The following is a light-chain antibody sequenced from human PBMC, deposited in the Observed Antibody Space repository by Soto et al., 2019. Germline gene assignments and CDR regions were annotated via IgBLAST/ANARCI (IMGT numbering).Light chain of an antibody. CDR2: NTV. CDR3: QQYNDWPQT. Sequence: EIVMTQSPATLSVSPGERVTLSCRASQSISVNLAWYQQKPGQAPRLLIYNTVTRATGIPARFSGSSSATDFFLTISGLHSADSAVYFCQQYNDWPQTFGQGTKVEIK. J-gene: IGKJ1*01. V-gene: IGKV3-15*01. CDR1: QSISVN.